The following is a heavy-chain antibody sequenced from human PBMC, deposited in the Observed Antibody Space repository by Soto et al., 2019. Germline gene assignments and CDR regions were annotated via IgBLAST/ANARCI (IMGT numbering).Heavy chain of an antibody. V-gene: IGHV1-69*13. CDR3: ARVRLRRDGYNSPFDY. J-gene: IGHJ4*02. CDR2: IIPIFGTA. CDR1: GGTFSSYA. D-gene: IGHD5-12*01. Sequence: SVKVSCKASGGTFSSYAISWVRQAPGQGLEWMGGIIPIFGTANYAQKFQGRVTITADESTSTAYMELSSLRSEDTAVYYCARVRLRRDGYNSPFDYWGQGTLVTVSS.